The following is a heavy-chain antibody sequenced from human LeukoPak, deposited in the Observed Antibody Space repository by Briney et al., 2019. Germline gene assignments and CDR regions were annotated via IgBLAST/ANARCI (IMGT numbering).Heavy chain of an antibody. CDR2: INPNSGGT. Sequence: GASVKVSCKASGYTFTSYDINWVRQAPGQGLEWMGWINPNSGGTNYAQKFQGRVTMTRDTSISTAYMELSRLRSDDTAVYYCARATVRYYMDVWGKGTTVTVSS. D-gene: IGHD4-17*01. V-gene: IGHV1-2*02. J-gene: IGHJ6*03. CDR1: GYTFTSYD. CDR3: ARATVRYYMDV.